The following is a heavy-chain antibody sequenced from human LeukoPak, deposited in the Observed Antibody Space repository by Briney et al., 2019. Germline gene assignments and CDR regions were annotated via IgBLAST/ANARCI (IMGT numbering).Heavy chain of an antibody. CDR1: GFTVNYAW. CDR2: IKSKTHGGTT. J-gene: IGHJ6*04. CDR3: AATTPGRLAGMDV. V-gene: IGHV3-15*01. D-gene: IGHD1-1*01. Sequence: PGGSLRLSCAASGFTVNYAWMSWVRQAPGKGLEWVGRIKSKTHGGTTDYAAPVKGRFTISRDDSKNTLYLQMNSLKTDDTAVYYCAATTPGRLAGMDVWGKGTTVIVSS.